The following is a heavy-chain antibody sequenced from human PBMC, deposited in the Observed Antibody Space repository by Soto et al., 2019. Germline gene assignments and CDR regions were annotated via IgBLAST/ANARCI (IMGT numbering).Heavy chain of an antibody. Sequence: QVQLVESGGGLVKPGGSLRLSCAASGFTFSDYYMSCISQAPGKGLEWVSYISPSGGTIYYADSVKGRFTLYRDNAKNSLYLQMNSLRAEYTGVYHCVRVRYAYGKDPWGQGTLVSVSS. CDR1: GFTFSDYY. CDR3: VRVRYAYGKDP. D-gene: IGHD3-10*01. J-gene: IGHJ5*02. CDR2: ISPSGGTI. V-gene: IGHV3-11*01.